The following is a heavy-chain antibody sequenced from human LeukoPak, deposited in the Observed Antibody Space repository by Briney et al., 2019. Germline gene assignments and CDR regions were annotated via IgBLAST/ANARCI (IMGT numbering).Heavy chain of an antibody. J-gene: IGHJ5*02. CDR3: ARGCSAGTPHNWFDP. V-gene: IGHV4-59*01. D-gene: IGHD6-13*01. CDR1: GCTISGYY. Sequence: SGSLSLTCQVSGCTISGYYWSWIRQPPGKGLEWIGYIYSSWSTNYNPSLKSRVTISVDTSKNQFILKLSSVAAADTAVYYCARGCSAGTPHNWFDPWGQGTLVT. CDR2: IYSSWST.